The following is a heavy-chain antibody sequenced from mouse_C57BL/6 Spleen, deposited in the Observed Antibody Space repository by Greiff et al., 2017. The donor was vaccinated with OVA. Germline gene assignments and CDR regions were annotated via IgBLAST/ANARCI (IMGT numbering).Heavy chain of an antibody. Sequence: VKLQESGPELVKPGASVKIPCKASGYTFTDYNMDWVKQSHGKSLEWIGDINPNNGGTIYNQKFKGKATLTVDKSSSTAYMELRSLTSEDTAVYYCARRGYYGSRGSAMDYWGQGTSVTVSS. D-gene: IGHD1-1*01. V-gene: IGHV1-18*01. CDR1: GYTFTDYN. CDR3: ARRGYYGSRGSAMDY. J-gene: IGHJ4*01. CDR2: INPNNGGT.